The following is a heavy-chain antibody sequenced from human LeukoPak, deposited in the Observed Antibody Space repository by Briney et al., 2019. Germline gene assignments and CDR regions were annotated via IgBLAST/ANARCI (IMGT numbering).Heavy chain of an antibody. CDR3: ARDITVAGMFDY. CDR2: INPSDGST. D-gene: IGHD6-19*01. V-gene: IGHV1-46*01. Sequence: ASVKVSCKASGYTFTSYYMHWVRQAPGQGLEWMGVINPSDGSTTYARKFQGRVTMTRDTSTSTVYMELSSLGFEDTAVYYCARDITVAGMFDYWGQGTLVTVSS. CDR1: GYTFTSYY. J-gene: IGHJ4*02.